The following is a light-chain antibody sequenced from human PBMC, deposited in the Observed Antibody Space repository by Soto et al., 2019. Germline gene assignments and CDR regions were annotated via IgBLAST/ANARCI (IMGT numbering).Light chain of an antibody. V-gene: IGKV3-20*01. CDR3: QQFSSYPLT. J-gene: IGKJ4*01. Sequence: DIVLPQSPATLSLSPDEIATPSFMASQSVSSSYLAWYQQKPGQAPRLLIYGASSRATGVPDRFSGSGSGTDFTLTISRLEPEDFAVYYCQQFSSYPLTFGGGTKVDNK. CDR1: QSVSSSY. CDR2: GAS.